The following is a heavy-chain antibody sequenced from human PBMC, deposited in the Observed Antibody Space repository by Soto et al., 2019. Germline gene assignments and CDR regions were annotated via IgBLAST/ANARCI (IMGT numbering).Heavy chain of an antibody. J-gene: IGHJ3*02. Sequence: QVQLVQSGAEVKKPGSSVKVSCKASGGTFSTSSINWLRQAPGQRPEWMGNILPIFDTADYAQKFRDRVTITADKSTNTAYMELRSLFSADAAVYYCARGHEYGGNSDAFDIWGQGTVVTVSS. CDR2: ILPIFDTA. CDR3: ARGHEYGGNSDAFDI. CDR1: GGTFSTSS. V-gene: IGHV1-69*14. D-gene: IGHD4-17*01.